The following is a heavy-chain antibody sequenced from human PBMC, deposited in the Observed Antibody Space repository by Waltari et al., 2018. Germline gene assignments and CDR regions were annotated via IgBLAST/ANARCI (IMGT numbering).Heavy chain of an antibody. V-gene: IGHV3-30*01. CDR3: ARPDYDILGFDP. CDR2: ISYDGSNK. J-gene: IGHJ5*02. CDR1: GVHFSLYA. D-gene: IGHD3-9*01. Sequence: QVQLVESGGSVVQPGRSLRLPCAALGVHFSLYAMHWVRQAPGKGLEWVAVISYDGSNKYYADSVKGRFTISRDNSKNTLYLQMNSLRAEDTAVYYCARPDYDILGFDPWGQGTLVTVSS.